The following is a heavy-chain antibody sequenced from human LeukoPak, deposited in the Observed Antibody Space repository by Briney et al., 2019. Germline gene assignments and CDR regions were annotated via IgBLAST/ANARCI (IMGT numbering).Heavy chain of an antibody. J-gene: IGHJ4*02. D-gene: IGHD6-19*01. CDR1: GFTFSSHE. CDR3: AREVASTGTSEFDY. CDR2: IGSSGSPI. Sequence: PGGSLRLSCAASGFTFSSHEMNWVRQAPGKGLEWVSYIGSSGSPIYYADSVKGRFTISRDNAKNSLYLQMNSLRAEDTAVYYCAREVASTGTSEFDYWGQGTLVTVSS. V-gene: IGHV3-48*03.